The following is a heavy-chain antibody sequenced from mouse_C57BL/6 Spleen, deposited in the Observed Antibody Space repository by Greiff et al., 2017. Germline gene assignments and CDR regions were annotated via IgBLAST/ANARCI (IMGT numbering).Heavy chain of an antibody. D-gene: IGHD2-3*01. V-gene: IGHV1-52*01. CDR2: IDPSDSET. CDR3: ERRYDGYFWYFDV. J-gene: IGHJ1*03. Sequence: QVQLQQPGAELVRPGSSVKLSCKASGYTFTSYWMHWVKQRPIQGLEWIGNIDPSDSETHYNQKFKDKATLTVDKSSSTAYMQLSSLTSEDSAVSDCERRYDGYFWYFDVWGTGTTVTVSS. CDR1: GYTFTSYW.